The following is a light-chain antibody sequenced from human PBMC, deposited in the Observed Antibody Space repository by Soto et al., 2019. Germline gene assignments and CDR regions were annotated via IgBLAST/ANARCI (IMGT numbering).Light chain of an antibody. Sequence: DIVMTQSPDSLAVSLGERATINCKSSQSVLYSSNNKNYLARYQQNPGQPPKLLIYWASTRESGVPDRFSGSGSGTDFTLTISSLQAEDVAVYYCQQYYSTPLTFGGGTKVEIK. CDR1: QSVLYSSNNKNY. V-gene: IGKV4-1*01. J-gene: IGKJ4*01. CDR3: QQYYSTPLT. CDR2: WAS.